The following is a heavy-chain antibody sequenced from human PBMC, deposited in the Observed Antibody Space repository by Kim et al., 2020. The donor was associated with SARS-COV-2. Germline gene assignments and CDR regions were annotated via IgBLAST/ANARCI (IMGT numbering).Heavy chain of an antibody. CDR3: TRAHIIGSWAYYYYYYMDV. J-gene: IGHJ6*03. CDR2: IRSKAYGGTT. D-gene: IGHD1-26*01. Sequence: GGSLRLSCTASGFTIGDHAMSWVRQAPGKGLEWVGFIRSKAYGGTTEYAASVKGRFTISRDDSKSIAYLQMNSLKTEDTAVYYCTRAHIIGSWAYYYYYYMDVWGKGTTVTVSS. V-gene: IGHV3-49*04. CDR1: GFTIGDHA.